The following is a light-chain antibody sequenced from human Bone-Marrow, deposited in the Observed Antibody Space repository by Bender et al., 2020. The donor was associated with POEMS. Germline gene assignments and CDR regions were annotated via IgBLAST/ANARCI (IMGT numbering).Light chain of an antibody. CDR3: AAWDDSLNAVV. CDR2: NDN. V-gene: IGLV1-44*01. Sequence: QSVLTQPPSASGAPGQRVTISCSGSSSNIGSNFVNWYQQLPGTAPKLLIYNDNQRPSGVPDRFSGSKSGTSASLAISGLQSEDEADYYCAAWDDSLNAVVFGGGTKLSVL. CDR1: SSNIGSNF. J-gene: IGLJ2*01.